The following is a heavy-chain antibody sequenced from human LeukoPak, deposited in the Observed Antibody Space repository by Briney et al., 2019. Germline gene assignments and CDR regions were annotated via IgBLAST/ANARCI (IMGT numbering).Heavy chain of an antibody. V-gene: IGHV3-21*01. Sequence: PGGSLRLSCAASGFTFSSYSMNWDRQAPVKGLEWVSSISSSSSYIYYAASVKGRFTISRDNAKNSLYMQMNSLRGEDTDVYYCARDSLVIAAVNNRFDHWGQGTLVTVSS. CDR3: ARDSLVIAAVNNRFDH. CDR2: ISSSSSYI. J-gene: IGHJ5*02. D-gene: IGHD6-13*01. CDR1: GFTFSSYS.